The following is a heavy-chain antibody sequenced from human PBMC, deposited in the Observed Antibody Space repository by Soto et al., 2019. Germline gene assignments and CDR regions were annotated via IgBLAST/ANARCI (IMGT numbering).Heavy chain of an antibody. Sequence: QVQLVQSGAEVKKPGASVKVSCKASGYTFTSYGFSWVRQAPGQGLEWMGWISTYNGNTNYAQKLQGRVTMTTDTSTSTADMELRSLRSDDTAVYYCARSGSGAAYYYPGLDVWGQGTTVTVAS. V-gene: IGHV1-18*04. CDR3: ARSGSGAAYYYPGLDV. CDR2: ISTYNGNT. D-gene: IGHD6-25*01. CDR1: GYTFTSYG. J-gene: IGHJ6*02.